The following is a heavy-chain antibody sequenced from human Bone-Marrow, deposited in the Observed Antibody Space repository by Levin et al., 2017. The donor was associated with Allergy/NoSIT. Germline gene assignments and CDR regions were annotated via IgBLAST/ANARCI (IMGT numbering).Heavy chain of an antibody. CDR2: IKQNGDGH. Sequence: GGSLRLSCVGSEFTFGSFWMTWVRQAPGKGLEWVANIKQNGDGHYYVDSVKGRFTISRDSARNSMFLQMDSLRADDTAVYYCARIEKALDYWGRGTRVSVSS. CDR3: ARIEKALDY. V-gene: IGHV3-7*01. CDR1: EFTFGSFW. D-gene: IGHD5-24*01. J-gene: IGHJ4*02.